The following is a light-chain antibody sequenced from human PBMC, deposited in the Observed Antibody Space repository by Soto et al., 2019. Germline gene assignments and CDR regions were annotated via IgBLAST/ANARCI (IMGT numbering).Light chain of an antibody. CDR1: SGSIASNY. J-gene: IGLJ1*01. CDR2: EDN. V-gene: IGLV6-57*01. Sequence: NFMLTQPHSVSESPGKTVTISCTRSSGSIASNYVQWYQQRPGSSPTTVIYEDNQRPSGVPDRFSGSIDSSSNSASLTISGLKTEDEADYYCQSYDSSNDVFGTGIKLTVL. CDR3: QSYDSSNDV.